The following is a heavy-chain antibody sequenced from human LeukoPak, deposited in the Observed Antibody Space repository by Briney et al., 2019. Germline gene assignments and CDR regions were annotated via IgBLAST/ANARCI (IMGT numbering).Heavy chain of an antibody. V-gene: IGHV1-2*02. Sequence: ASVKVSCKASGYTFTGYYMHWVRQAPGQGLEWMGWINPNSGGTNYAQKFQGRVTVTRDTSISTAYMELSRLRSDDTAVYYCARAYYDILTGYYPELLPPAYWGQGTLVTVSS. D-gene: IGHD3-9*01. CDR1: GYTFTGYY. CDR3: ARAYYDILTGYYPELLPPAY. J-gene: IGHJ4*02. CDR2: INPNSGGT.